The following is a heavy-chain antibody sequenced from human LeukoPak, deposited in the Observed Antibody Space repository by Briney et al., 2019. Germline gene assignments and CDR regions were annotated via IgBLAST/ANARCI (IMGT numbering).Heavy chain of an antibody. CDR3: ATDGNFDL. Sequence: SETLSLTCTVSGVSVSTYSWSWIRQPPGKGLEWIGYISYSGSTSYNPSLRSRVTISVDTSKNQFSLKLSSVTAADTAVYYCATDGNFDLWGRGTLVTVSS. V-gene: IGHV4-59*02. D-gene: IGHD1-26*01. CDR1: GVSVSTYS. CDR2: ISYSGST. J-gene: IGHJ2*01.